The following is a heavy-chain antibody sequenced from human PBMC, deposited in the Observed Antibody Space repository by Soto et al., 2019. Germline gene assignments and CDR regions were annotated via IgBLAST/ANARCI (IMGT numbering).Heavy chain of an antibody. CDR3: AKDSGRVPKRFHS. Sequence: GGSVGLSCAASGFTFSDYDMTWVRQTPGKRLEGVSYISSSVSYTNYADSVKGRFTISRDNAKNSVYLQMNRLGAADTAVYYCAKDSGRVPKRFHSSGHRPLVTVSS. D-gene: IGHD3-3*01. V-gene: IGHV3-11*06. J-gene: IGHJ5*01. CDR1: GFTFSDYD. CDR2: ISSSVSYT.